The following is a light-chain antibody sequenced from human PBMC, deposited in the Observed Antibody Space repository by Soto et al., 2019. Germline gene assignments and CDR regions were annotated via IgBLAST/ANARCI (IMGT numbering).Light chain of an antibody. CDR2: EVS. Sequence: QSALTQPASVSGSPGQSITISCTGTSSDVGGYNYVSWYQQHPGKAPKLMIYEVSNRPSGVSNRFSGSKSGNTASLTISGLQSEDEADYSCSSYTSSSTLDVFGTGTKLTVI. V-gene: IGLV2-14*01. CDR1: SSDVGGYNY. J-gene: IGLJ1*01. CDR3: SSYTSSSTLDV.